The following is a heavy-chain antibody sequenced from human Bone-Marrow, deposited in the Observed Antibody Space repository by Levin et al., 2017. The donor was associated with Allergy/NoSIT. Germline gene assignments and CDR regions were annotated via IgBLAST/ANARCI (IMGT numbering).Heavy chain of an antibody. CDR2: IYPGDSDT. CDR3: ARHCDSRGDGYRTDAFDI. J-gene: IGHJ3*02. CDR1: GYSFTSYW. D-gene: IGHD2-21*02. V-gene: IGHV5-51*01. Sequence: GESLKISCKGSGYSFTSYWIGWVRQMPGKGLEWMGIIYPGDSDTRYSPSFQGQVTISADKSISTAYLQWSSLKASDTAMYYCARHCDSRGDGYRTDAFDIWGQGTMVTVSS.